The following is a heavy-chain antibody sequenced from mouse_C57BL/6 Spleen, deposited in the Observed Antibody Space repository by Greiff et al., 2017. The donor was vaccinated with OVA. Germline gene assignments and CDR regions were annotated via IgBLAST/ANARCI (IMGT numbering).Heavy chain of an antibody. D-gene: IGHD1-1*01. Sequence: VQLQQSGAELARPGASVKLSCKASGYTFTSYGISWVKQRTGQGLEWIGEIYPRSGNTYYNEKFKGKATLTADKSSSTAYMELRSLTSEDSAVYVGAREDYYGSFDYMDYWGQGTTLTVSS. V-gene: IGHV1-81*01. CDR3: AREDYYGSFDYMDY. J-gene: IGHJ2*01. CDR2: IYPRSGNT. CDR1: GYTFTSYG.